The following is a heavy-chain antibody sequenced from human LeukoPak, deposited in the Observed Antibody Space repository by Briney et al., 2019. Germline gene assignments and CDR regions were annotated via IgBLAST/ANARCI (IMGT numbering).Heavy chain of an antibody. V-gene: IGHV3-15*01. CDR1: GFTFSNAW. D-gene: IGHD2-15*01. J-gene: IGHJ4*02. Sequence: GGSLRLSCAASGFTFSNAWMSWVRQAPGKGLEWVIRIKSKTDGGTTDYAAPVKSRSTISRDDSKNTLYLQMNSLKTEDTAVHYCTRRIVMVVAATPRPENYFDYWGQGTLVTVSS. CDR3: TRRIVMVVAATPRPENYFDY. CDR2: IKSKTDGGTT.